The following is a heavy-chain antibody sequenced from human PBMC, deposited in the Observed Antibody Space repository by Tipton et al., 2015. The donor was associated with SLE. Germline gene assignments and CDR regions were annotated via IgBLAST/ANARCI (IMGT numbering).Heavy chain of an antibody. J-gene: IGHJ3*02. CDR2: IYYSGST. Sequence: LRLSCTVSGGSISSSSYYWGWIRQPPGKGLEWIGSIYYSGSTYYNPSLESRVTISVDTSKNQFSLKLSSVTAADTAVYYCARDLEAFDIWGQGTMVTVSS. V-gene: IGHV4-39*02. CDR1: GGSISSSSYY. CDR3: ARDLEAFDI. D-gene: IGHD1-1*01.